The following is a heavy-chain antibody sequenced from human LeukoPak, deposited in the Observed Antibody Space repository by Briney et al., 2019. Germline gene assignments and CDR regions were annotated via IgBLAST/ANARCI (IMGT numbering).Heavy chain of an antibody. V-gene: IGHV3-53*01. Sequence: GGSLRLSCAASGFTVSSNYMSWVRQAPGKGLEWVSVIYSGGSTYYADSVKGRFTISRDNSKNTLYLQMNSLRAEDTAVYYCERVHSSGWYSDYWGQGTLVTVSS. D-gene: IGHD6-19*01. CDR2: IYSGGST. J-gene: IGHJ4*02. CDR3: ERVHSSGWYSDY. CDR1: GFTVSSNY.